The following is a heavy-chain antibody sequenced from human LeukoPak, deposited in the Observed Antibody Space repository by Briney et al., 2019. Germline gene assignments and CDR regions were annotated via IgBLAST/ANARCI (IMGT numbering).Heavy chain of an antibody. CDR2: ISYDGSNK. Sequence: GRSLRLSCAASGFTFSNYGMHWVRQAPGKGLEWVALISYDGSNKYYADSVKGRFTISRDNSKNTLYLQMNSLRAEDTAVYYCAKFAGSGWGQGTLVTVSS. CDR3: AKFAGSG. CDR1: GFTFSNYG. V-gene: IGHV3-30*18. D-gene: IGHD3-10*01. J-gene: IGHJ4*02.